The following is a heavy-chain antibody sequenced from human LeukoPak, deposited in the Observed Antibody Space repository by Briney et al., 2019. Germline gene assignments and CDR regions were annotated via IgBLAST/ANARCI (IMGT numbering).Heavy chain of an antibody. CDR1: GFTFSDSG. CDR2: IRNDGSNA. D-gene: IGHD6-13*01. V-gene: IGHV3-30*02. J-gene: IGHJ5*02. Sequence: RGSLRLSCAASGFTFSDSGMHWVRQAPGEGLGWVAFIRNDGSNAYYPHSVKGRFTISRDNSRNTLYLQMNSLRAEDTAFYYCAKGGSSSHNWFDPWGQGTRVTVSS. CDR3: AKGGSSSHNWFDP.